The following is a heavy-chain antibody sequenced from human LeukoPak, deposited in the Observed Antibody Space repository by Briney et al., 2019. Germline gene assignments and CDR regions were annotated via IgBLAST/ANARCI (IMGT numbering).Heavy chain of an antibody. CDR2: IKSKTAGGTT. Sequence: GGSLRLSCAVSGLTLSNAWMNWVRQAPGKGLEWVGRIKSKTAGGTTDFAAPVKGRFTISRDDSKNTLYLQMNSLTSEDTAVYYCTQGSGQYYDYWGQGTLVTVSS. V-gene: IGHV3-15*07. CDR1: GLTLSNAW. CDR3: TQGSGQYYDY. D-gene: IGHD3-22*01. J-gene: IGHJ4*02.